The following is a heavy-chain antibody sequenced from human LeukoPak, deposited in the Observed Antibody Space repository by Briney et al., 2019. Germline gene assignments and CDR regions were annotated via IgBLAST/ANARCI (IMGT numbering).Heavy chain of an antibody. V-gene: IGHV4-59*01. Sequence: PSETLSLTCTVSGGSISSYYWSWIRQPPGKGLEWIGYIYYSGSTNYNPSLKSRVTISVDTSKNQFSLKLSSVTAADTAVYYCARVSRDYDFWSGYYLNWGRGTLVTVSS. D-gene: IGHD3-3*01. CDR3: ARVSRDYDFWSGYYLN. CDR1: GGSISSYY. J-gene: IGHJ4*02. CDR2: IYYSGST.